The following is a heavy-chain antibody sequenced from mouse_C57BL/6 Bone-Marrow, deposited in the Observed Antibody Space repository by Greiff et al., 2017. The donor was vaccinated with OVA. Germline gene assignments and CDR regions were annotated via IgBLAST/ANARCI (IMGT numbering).Heavy chain of an antibody. CDR3: ARSKNWGYLYAMDY. D-gene: IGHD3-1*01. V-gene: IGHV1-39*01. Sequence: EVKLVESGPELVKPGASVKISCKASGYSFTDYNMNWVKQSNGKSLEWIGVINPNYGTTSYNQKFKGKATLTVDQSSSTAYMQLNSLTSEDSAVYYCARSKNWGYLYAMDYWGQGTSVTVSS. CDR2: INPNYGTT. CDR1: GYSFTDYN. J-gene: IGHJ4*01.